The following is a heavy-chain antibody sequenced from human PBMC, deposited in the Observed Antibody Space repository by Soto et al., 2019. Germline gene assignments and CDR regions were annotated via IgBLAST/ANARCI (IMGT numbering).Heavy chain of an antibody. D-gene: IGHD2-15*01. CDR3: VVALYSGRRCCTFDL. CDR2: IVVGGGNT. J-gene: IGHJ3*01. CDR1: GFSFSNSA. Sequence: QMQVVQSGPEVKEPGTSVKVSCKTSGFSFSNSAIQWVRHARGKRLEWIGWIVVGGGNTKYEQMLQGRLSITRDLSTGTAYRYLSSVTSEVTAVYYGVVALYSGRRCCTFDLWGQGTFVTVSS. V-gene: IGHV1-58*02.